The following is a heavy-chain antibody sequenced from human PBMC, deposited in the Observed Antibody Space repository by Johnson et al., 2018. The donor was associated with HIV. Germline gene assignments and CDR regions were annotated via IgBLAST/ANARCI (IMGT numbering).Heavy chain of an antibody. D-gene: IGHD1-26*01. CDR3: ARVRRSGTYYVDAFDI. CDR2: ISYDGSNK. Sequence: QVQLVESGGGVVQPWRSLRLSCAASGFTFSSYGMHWVRQAPGKGLEWVAVISYDGSNKYYADSVKGRFTISRDNSKNTLYLQMNSLRAEDTAVYYCARVRRSGTYYVDAFDIWGQGTMVTVSS. CDR1: GFTFSSYG. V-gene: IGHV3-30*03. J-gene: IGHJ3*02.